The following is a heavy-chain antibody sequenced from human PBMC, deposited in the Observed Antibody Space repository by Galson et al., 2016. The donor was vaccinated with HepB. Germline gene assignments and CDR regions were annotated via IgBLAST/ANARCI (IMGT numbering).Heavy chain of an antibody. Sequence: TLSLTCNVSGVSITTGGYYWSWISQHPGKGLEWIGYTFYSGSTHHNPSLKSRLTMSLDTSNNQFSLNLSSVTAADSAVYYCARGGNARNPDFYDYYAMDVWGQGTTVTVSS. J-gene: IGHJ6*02. CDR2: TFYSGST. V-gene: IGHV4-31*03. D-gene: IGHD1-14*01. CDR1: GVSITTGGYY. CDR3: ARGGNARNPDFYDYYAMDV.